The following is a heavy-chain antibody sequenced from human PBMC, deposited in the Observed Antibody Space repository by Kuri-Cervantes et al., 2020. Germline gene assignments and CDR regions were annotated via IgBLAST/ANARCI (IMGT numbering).Heavy chain of an antibody. CDR2: FNPSPSGGYT. D-gene: IGHD4/OR15-4a*01. J-gene: IGHJ4*02. CDR1: GYTFSSYC. V-gene: IGHV1-46*01. Sequence: ASVKVSCKASGYTFSSYCLHWVRQAPGQGLEWMGIFNPSPSGGYTDYAQKFKGRVTMTRDTSTSTVFMELSSLRSEDTAVYYCARGPFYGGDYWGQGTLVTVSS. CDR3: ARGPFYGGDY.